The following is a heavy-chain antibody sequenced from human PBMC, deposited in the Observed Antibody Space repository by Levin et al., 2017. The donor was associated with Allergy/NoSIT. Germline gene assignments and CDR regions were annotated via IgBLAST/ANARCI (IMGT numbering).Heavy chain of an antibody. CDR1: SKRTRSYY. Sequence: SKRTRSYYAHWHRQPPGKGLEWIGSIYYSGSTYYNPSLKSRVTISVDTSKNQFSLKLSSVTAADTAVYYCARGTAAHKIFDYWGQGTLVTVSS. CDR3: ARGTAAHKIFDY. D-gene: IGHD6-13*01. CDR2: IYYSGST. J-gene: IGHJ4*02. V-gene: IGHV4-39*07.